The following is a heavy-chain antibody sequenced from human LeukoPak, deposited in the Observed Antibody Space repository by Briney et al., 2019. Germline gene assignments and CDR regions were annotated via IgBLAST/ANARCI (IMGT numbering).Heavy chain of an antibody. D-gene: IGHD1-1*01. V-gene: IGHV3-66*04. J-gene: IGHJ4*02. CDR1: GVSVSSNY. CDR2: IYAGGNT. CDR3: ARQQDTTNPGY. Sequence: GGSLRLSCAASGVSVSSNYMNWGRQAPGKGLEWVSIIYAGGNTYYADSVKGRFTISRDDSKNTLSLQMNGLRAEDTAVYYCARQQDTTNPGYWGQGILVTVSS.